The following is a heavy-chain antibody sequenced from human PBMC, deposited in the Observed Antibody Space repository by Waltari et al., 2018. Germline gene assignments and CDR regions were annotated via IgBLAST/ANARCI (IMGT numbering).Heavy chain of an antibody. D-gene: IGHD3-22*01. V-gene: IGHV4-61*02. CDR1: GGSISSGSYY. CDR3: ALMIYDAFDI. J-gene: IGHJ3*02. Sequence: QVQLQESGPGLVKPSQTLSLTCTVSGGSISSGSYYWSWIRQPAGKGLEWIGRIYTSGSTNYNPSLKSRVTISVDTSKTQFSLKLSSVTAADTAVYYCALMIYDAFDIWGQGTMVTVSS. CDR2: IYTSGST.